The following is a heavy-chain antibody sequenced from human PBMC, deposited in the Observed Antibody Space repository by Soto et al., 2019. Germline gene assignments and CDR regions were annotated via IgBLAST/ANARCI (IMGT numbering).Heavy chain of an antibody. J-gene: IGHJ5*02. Sequence: SCTVSEGTSRGRGCYWSWIRQHPGKGLEWIGYIYYSGSTYYNPSLKSRVTISVDTSKNQFSLKLSSVTAADTAVYYCARSLDPWGQGTLVSVSS. V-gene: IGHV4-31*03. CDR3: ARSLDP. CDR1: EGTSRGRGCY. CDR2: IYYSGST.